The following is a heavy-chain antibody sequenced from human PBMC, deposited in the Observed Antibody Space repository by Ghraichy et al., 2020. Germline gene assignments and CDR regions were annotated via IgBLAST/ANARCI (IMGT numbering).Heavy chain of an antibody. CDR3: AREAAAGYYYYGMDV. V-gene: IGHV4-39*02. Sequence: SETLSLTCTVSGGSISSSSYYWGWIRQPPGKGLAWIGSIYYSGSTYYNPSLKSRVTISVDTSKNQFSLKLSSVTAADTAVYYCAREAAAGYYYYGMDVWGQGTTVTVSS. D-gene: IGHD6-13*01. J-gene: IGHJ6*02. CDR1: GGSISSSSYY. CDR2: IYYSGST.